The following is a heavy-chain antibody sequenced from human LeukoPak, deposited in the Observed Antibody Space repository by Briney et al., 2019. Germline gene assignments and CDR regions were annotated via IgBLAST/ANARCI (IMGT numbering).Heavy chain of an antibody. CDR3: ARGGWVQQKYYMDV. V-gene: IGHV1-69*05. Sequence: ASVKVSCKASGGTLNSYAISWVRQAPGQGLEWMGGIIPIFATTNHAQKFQGRVTITTDESRTTAYMELSSLRSEDTAVYYCARGGWVQQKYYMDVWGKGTTVTVSS. J-gene: IGHJ6*03. CDR2: IIPIFATT. CDR1: GGTLNSYA. D-gene: IGHD5-24*01.